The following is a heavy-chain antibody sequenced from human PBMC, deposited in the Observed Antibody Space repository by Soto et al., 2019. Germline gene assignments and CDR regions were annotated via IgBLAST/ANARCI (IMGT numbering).Heavy chain of an antibody. CDR2: IYYSGST. V-gene: IGHV4-59*01. J-gene: IGHJ5*02. D-gene: IGHD3-10*01. CDR3: ARVYYYGSGSYSNWFDP. CDR1: GGSISSYY. Sequence: QVQLQESGPGLVKPSETLSLTCTVSGGSISSYYWSWIRQPPGKGLEWIGYIYYSGSTNYNPSLKGRVTISVDTSKNQFSLKLSSVTAADTAVYYCARVYYYGSGSYSNWFDPWGQGTLVTVSS.